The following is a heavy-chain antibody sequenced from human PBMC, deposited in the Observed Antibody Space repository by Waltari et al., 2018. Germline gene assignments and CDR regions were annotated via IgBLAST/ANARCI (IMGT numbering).Heavy chain of an antibody. D-gene: IGHD3-9*01. CDR3: ARMVAGYSYDY. CDR2: INPNSGGT. J-gene: IGHJ4*02. Sequence: QVPLVQSAAEVKKPGASVKVSCKASGYTFTAYYMHWVRQAPGQGLEWIGRINPNSGGTNYAQKFQGRVTMTRDTSISTAYMELSRLRSDDTAVYYCARMVAGYSYDYWGQGTLVTVSS. CDR1: GYTFTAYY. V-gene: IGHV1-2*06.